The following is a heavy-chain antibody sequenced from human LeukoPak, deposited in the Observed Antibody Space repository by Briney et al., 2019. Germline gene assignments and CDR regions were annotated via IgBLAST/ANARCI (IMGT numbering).Heavy chain of an antibody. J-gene: IGHJ4*02. D-gene: IGHD3-22*01. CDR1: GYSFTSYG. V-gene: IGHV1-18*01. Sequence: GESLKISCKGSGYSFTSYGISWVRQAPGQGLEWMGWISAYNRNTNYAQNLQGRVTMTTDTSTSTAYMELRSLRSDDTAVYYCVRAGNYYDSSGYYRLWGQGTLVTVSS. CDR2: ISAYNRNT. CDR3: VRAGNYYDSSGYYRL.